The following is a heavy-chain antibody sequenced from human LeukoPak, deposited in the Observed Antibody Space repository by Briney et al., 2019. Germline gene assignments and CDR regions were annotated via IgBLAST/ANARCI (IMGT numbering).Heavy chain of an antibody. CDR1: GFTFGSYA. V-gene: IGHV3-23*01. D-gene: IGHD3-10*01. CDR3: ARNIPGTYDCSWSYF. J-gene: IGHJ4*02. Sequence: GGSLRLSCPASGFTFGSYAMRWVRQARRKGMEWVSAISGSGGSTYYADSVKGRFTISRDNYKNTLYLQMNSLRAEDTAVYYCARNIPGTYDCSWSYFGGWGSLVTVSA. CDR2: ISGSGGST.